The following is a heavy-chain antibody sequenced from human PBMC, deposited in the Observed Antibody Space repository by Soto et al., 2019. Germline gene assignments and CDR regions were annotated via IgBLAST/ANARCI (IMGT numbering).Heavy chain of an antibody. D-gene: IGHD2-21*02. CDR3: AGGVYSGGDSYSGGIDY. J-gene: IGHJ4*02. CDR1: GLTFNNYA. CDR2: IVGSDGTT. V-gene: IGHV3-23*01. Sequence: EVHLLESGGGLVQPGGCLRLSCAASGLTFNNYAMSWVRQAPGKGLEWVSAIVGSDGTTYYADSVKGRFTVSRDNPKSALYLQMNSLRAEDTAVYYCAGGVYSGGDSYSGGIDYWGQGTLVTVSS.